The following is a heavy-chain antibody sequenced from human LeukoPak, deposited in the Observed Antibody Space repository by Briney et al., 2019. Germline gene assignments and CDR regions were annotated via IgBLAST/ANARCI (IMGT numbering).Heavy chain of an antibody. V-gene: IGHV4-39*01. Sequence: SETLSLTCTVSGGSISSSSYYWGWIRQPPGKGLEWIGSIYYSGSTYYNPSLKSRVTISVDTSKNQFSLKLSSVTAADTAVYYCARLSLGTHLDYWGQGTLVTVSS. D-gene: IGHD3-16*02. CDR2: IYYSGST. CDR3: ARLSLGTHLDY. CDR1: GGSISSSSYY. J-gene: IGHJ4*02.